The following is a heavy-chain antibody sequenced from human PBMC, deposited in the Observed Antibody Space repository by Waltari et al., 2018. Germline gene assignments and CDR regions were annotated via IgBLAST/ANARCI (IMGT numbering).Heavy chain of an antibody. CDR3: VRQEALENGVFDI. J-gene: IGHJ3*02. Sequence: QGQLVQSGDDVKKPGASVTVSCKTSCYTCTSYGISWVRQAPGQGLEWMAWISTYNGDTHYAQRFQGRVTVTTDTSTSTVYMDLTSLRSDDTAVYYCVRQEALENGVFDIWGQGTKVSVSS. CDR1: CYTCTSYG. D-gene: IGHD3-3*01. CDR2: ISTYNGDT. V-gene: IGHV1-18*01.